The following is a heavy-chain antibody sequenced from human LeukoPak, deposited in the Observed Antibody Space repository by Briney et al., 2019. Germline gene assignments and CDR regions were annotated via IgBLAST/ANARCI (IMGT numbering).Heavy chain of an antibody. Sequence: PSETLSLTCTVSGGSISSDRFYWTWVRQPAGMRPEWIGRIKSSNTNYNPSLKSRVNISVDTSTNQFSLKLSSLTAADTAVYYCARVPDWTYVPDYWGQGTLVTVSS. V-gene: IGHV4-61*02. J-gene: IGHJ4*02. CDR1: GGSISSDRFY. D-gene: IGHD3-16*01. CDR2: IKSSNT. CDR3: ARVPDWTYVPDY.